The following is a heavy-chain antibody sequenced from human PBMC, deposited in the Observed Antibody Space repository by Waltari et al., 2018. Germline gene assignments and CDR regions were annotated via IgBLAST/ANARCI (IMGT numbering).Heavy chain of an antibody. J-gene: IGHJ3*02. V-gene: IGHV4-61*09. CDR1: GGSISSGSYY. CDR2: IYTSGST. D-gene: IGHD3-16*01. Sequence: QVQLQESGPGLVKPSQTLSLTCTVSGGSISSGSYYWSWIRQPAGKGLEWIGYIYTSGSTNSNPSLKSRVTIAVDTSKNQFSLKLSSVTAADTAVYYCARSGEGGAFDIWGQGTMVTVSS. CDR3: ARSGEGGAFDI.